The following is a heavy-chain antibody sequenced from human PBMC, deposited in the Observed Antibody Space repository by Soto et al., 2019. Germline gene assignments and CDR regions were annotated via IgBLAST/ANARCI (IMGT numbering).Heavy chain of an antibody. CDR1: GGSISSYY. CDR2: IYYSGST. J-gene: IGHJ3*02. D-gene: IGHD5-12*01. CDR3: ARRKDMASSGYSGYDVAFDI. V-gene: IGHV4-59*08. Sequence: QVQLQESGPGLVKPSETLSLTCTVSGGSISSYYWSWIRQPPGKGLEWIGYIYYSGSTNYNPSLKSRVTISVDTSKNQFSLKLSSVTAADTAVYYCARRKDMASSGYSGYDVAFDIWGQGTMVTVSS.